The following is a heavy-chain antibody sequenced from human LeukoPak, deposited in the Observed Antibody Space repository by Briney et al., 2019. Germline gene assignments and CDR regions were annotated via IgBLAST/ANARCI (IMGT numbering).Heavy chain of an antibody. CDR3: SRGTHYYDSSGYAIIDY. V-gene: IGHV3-7*03. D-gene: IGHD3-22*01. CDR1: GFTFGKYW. CDR2: IKLDGREK. J-gene: IGHJ4*02. Sequence: GGSLRLSCVASGFTFGKYWMSWVRQAPGRGLEWVANIKLDGREKNYVDSVKGRFTISRDNAKNSLYLQMNRLRAEDTAVYYWSRGTHYYDSSGYAIIDYWGQGTLVTVSS.